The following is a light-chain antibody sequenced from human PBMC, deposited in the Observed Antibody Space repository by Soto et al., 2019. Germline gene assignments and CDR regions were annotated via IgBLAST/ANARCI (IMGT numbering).Light chain of an antibody. CDR3: MQGSHSPIT. J-gene: IGKJ5*01. CDR1: RILVYRDGDIY. CDR2: KVS. Sequence: DVVMTQSPLSLPVTLGQPSSISRRSSRILVYRDGDIYLSWFQQGPGQSPRRLIYKVSNRDSGVPDRFSGSGSGTDFTLKISRVEAEDVGVYYCMQGSHSPITFGQGTRLEIK. V-gene: IGKV2-30*01.